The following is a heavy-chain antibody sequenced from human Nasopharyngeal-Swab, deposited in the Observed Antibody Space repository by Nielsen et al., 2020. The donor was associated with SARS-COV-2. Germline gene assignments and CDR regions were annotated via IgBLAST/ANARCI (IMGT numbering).Heavy chain of an antibody. CDR2: ISSNGGST. CDR3: VKEGCSGGSCSLYFDY. Sequence: GGSLRLSCAASGFTFSDHYMSWTRQAPGKGLEYVSAISSNGGSTYYADSVKGRFTISRDNSKNTLYLQMSSLRAEDTAVYYCVKEGCSGGSCSLYFDYWGQGTLVTVSS. V-gene: IGHV3-64D*06. CDR1: GFTFSDHY. J-gene: IGHJ4*02. D-gene: IGHD2-15*01.